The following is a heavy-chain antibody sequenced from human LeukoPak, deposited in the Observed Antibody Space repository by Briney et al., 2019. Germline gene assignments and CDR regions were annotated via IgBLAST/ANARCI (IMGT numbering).Heavy chain of an antibody. CDR1: GGSVSSGSYY. Sequence: PSETLSLTCTVSGGSVSSGSYYWSWIRQPPGKGLEWIGYIYYSGSTNYNPSLKSRVTISVDTSKNQFSLKLSSVTAADTAVYYCAIMVRGVIKEPIDYWGQGTLVTVSS. CDR2: IYYSGST. CDR3: AIMVRGVIKEPIDY. D-gene: IGHD3-10*01. V-gene: IGHV4-61*01. J-gene: IGHJ4*02.